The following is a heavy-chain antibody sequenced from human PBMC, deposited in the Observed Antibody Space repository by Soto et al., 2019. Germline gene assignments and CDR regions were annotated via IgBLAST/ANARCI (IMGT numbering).Heavy chain of an antibody. Sequence: SVKVSCKASGGTFSTFGISWVRQAPGQGREWMGGIIPFFGIARYSQKFEDRITITADESTNPVYMDLRSLTSEDTAIYYCAKSAPMDAGDKYYYDFWGQGALVTVSS. V-gene: IGHV1-69*13. CDR2: IIPFFGIA. CDR1: GGTFSTFG. CDR3: AKSAPMDAGDKYYYDF. D-gene: IGHD4-17*01. J-gene: IGHJ4*02.